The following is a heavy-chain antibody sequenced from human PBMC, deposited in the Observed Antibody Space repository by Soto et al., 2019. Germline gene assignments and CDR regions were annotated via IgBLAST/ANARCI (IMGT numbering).Heavy chain of an antibody. Sequence: QVQLVESGGGVVQPGRSLRLSCAASGFTFSSYGMNWVRQAPGKGLEWVAVISYDGSNKYYADSVKGRFTISRDSSKNRLYLQVNSLRAEDTAVYYCAKEDSSSWHYYYGMDVWGQGTTVTVSS. CDR3: AKEDSSSWHYYYGMDV. CDR1: GFTFSSYG. J-gene: IGHJ6*02. CDR2: ISYDGSNK. D-gene: IGHD6-13*01. V-gene: IGHV3-30*18.